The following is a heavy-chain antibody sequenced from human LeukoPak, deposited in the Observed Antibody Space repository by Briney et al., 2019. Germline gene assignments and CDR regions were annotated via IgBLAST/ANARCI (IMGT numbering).Heavy chain of an antibody. CDR1: GFTFSGYA. J-gene: IGHJ5*01. V-gene: IGHV3-23*01. CDR2: INGGGGGT. D-gene: IGHD3-10*01. CDR3: VGQIPGSGQGFDS. Sequence: GGSLRLSCAASGFTFSGYAMSWVRQAPGKGLDWVSAINGGGGGTYYTDSVKGRFTISRDNSKKILNLQMNSLGVDDTGVFYWVGQIPGSGQGFDSWGQGTLVTVSS.